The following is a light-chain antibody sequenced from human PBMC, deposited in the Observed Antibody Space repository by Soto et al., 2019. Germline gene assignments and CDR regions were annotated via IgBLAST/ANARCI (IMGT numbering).Light chain of an antibody. J-gene: IGKJ5*01. Sequence: EIVLTQSPGTLSLSPGERATLSCRASQSITSSYLAWYQQKPGQAPRLLIYGSSGRATGIPDRFSGSGSGKDFTLNSSRLEPEDFAVYYWQQYGSSPITCGQGTRLEI. V-gene: IGKV3-20*01. CDR3: QQYGSSPIT. CDR1: QSITSSY. CDR2: GSS.